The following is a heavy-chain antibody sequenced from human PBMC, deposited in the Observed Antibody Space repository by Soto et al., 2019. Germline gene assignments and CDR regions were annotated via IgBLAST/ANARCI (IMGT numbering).Heavy chain of an antibody. CDR3: ARDVRYCSGGSCYSLHYFDY. J-gene: IGHJ4*02. CDR2: ISAYNGNT. CDR1: GYIFTSYG. Sequence: QVQLVQSGAEVKKPGASVKVSCKASGYIFTSYGISWVRQAPGQGLEWMGWISAYNGNTNYAQNFQGRVTMTTDTSTSTAYMERRSLRSDDTAVYYCARDVRYCSGGSCYSLHYFDYWGQGTLVIVSS. V-gene: IGHV1-18*01. D-gene: IGHD2-15*01.